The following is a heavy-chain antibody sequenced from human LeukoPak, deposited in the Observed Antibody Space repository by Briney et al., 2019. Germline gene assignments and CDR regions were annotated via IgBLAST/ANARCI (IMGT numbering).Heavy chain of an antibody. CDR2: TGNKVHSYTT. D-gene: IGHD6-19*01. CDR1: GGTFSDHY. J-gene: IGHJ3*02. CDR3: VRGYSSVSIYAFDI. Sequence: GGSLRLSCAASGGTFSDHYMDWVRQAPGKGLEWVGRTGNKVHSYTTEYAASVKGRFTISRDDSKKSLYLQMNSLKTEDTALYYCVRGYSSVSIYAFDIWGQGTMVIVSS. V-gene: IGHV3-72*01.